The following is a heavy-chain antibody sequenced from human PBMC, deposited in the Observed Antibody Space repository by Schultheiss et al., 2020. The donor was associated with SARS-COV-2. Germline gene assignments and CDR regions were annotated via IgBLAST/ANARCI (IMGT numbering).Heavy chain of an antibody. CDR1: GGSFSGYY. J-gene: IGHJ5*02. D-gene: IGHD2-2*01. CDR2: INHSGST. V-gene: IGHV4-34*01. Sequence: GSLRLSCAVYGGSFSGYYWSWIRQPPGKGLEWIGEINHSGSTNYNPSLKSRVTISVDTSKNQFSLKLSSVTAADTAVYYCARGRYQLLWSYWFDPWGQGTLVTVSS. CDR3: ARGRYQLLWSYWFDP.